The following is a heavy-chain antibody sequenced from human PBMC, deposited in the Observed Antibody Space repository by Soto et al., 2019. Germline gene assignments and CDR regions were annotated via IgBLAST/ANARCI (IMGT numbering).Heavy chain of an antibody. Sequence: EVQLVESGGGLVQPGGSLRLSCAASGFTFSDHYMDWVRQAPGKGLEWVGRAGNKAHSFTTEYAASVKGRFTISRDDSKNSLYLQMNSLKTEDTAVHYCVRLDGSYYPDYWGQGTLVTVSS. D-gene: IGHD1-26*01. V-gene: IGHV3-72*01. J-gene: IGHJ4*02. CDR2: AGNKAHSFTT. CDR1: GFTFSDHY. CDR3: VRLDGSYYPDY.